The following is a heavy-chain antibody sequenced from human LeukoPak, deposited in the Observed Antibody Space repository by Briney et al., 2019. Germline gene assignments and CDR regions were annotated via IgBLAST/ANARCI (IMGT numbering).Heavy chain of an antibody. J-gene: IGHJ5*02. CDR3: ARDTAMVTYWFDP. D-gene: IGHD5-18*01. CDR2: INPNSGGT. V-gene: IGHV1-2*02. CDR1: GYTFTGYY. Sequence: GASVKVSCKASGYTFTGYYMHWVGQAPGQGLEWMGWINPNSGGTNYAQKFQGRVTMTRDTSISTAYMELSRLRSDDTAVYYCARDTAMVTYWFDPWGQGTLVTVSS.